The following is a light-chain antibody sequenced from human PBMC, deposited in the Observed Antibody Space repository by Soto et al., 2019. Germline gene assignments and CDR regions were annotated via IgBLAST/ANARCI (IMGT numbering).Light chain of an antibody. Sequence: QSALTQPRSVSGSPEQSVTISCTGSSSDVGDYNYVSWYQRHPGKAPKLMIYDVSKRPSGVPDRFSGSKSGNTASLTISGLQAEDEADYYCCSYVGSNTLYVFGTGTKLTVL. CDR1: SSDVGDYNY. CDR2: DVS. J-gene: IGLJ1*01. CDR3: CSYVGSNTLYV. V-gene: IGLV2-11*01.